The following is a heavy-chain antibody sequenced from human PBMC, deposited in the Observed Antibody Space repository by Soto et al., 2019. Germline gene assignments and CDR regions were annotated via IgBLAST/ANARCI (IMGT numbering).Heavy chain of an antibody. D-gene: IGHD6-19*01. CDR1: GYTFTSYD. J-gene: IGHJ1*01. Sequence: ASVKVSCKASGYTFTSYDINWVRQATGQGLEWMGWMNPNSGNTGYAQKFQGRVTMTRNTSISTAYMELSSLRSEDTAVYYCARVPRNRQWLVLFNIWGQGTLVTVSS. CDR3: ARVPRNRQWLVLFNI. V-gene: IGHV1-8*01. CDR2: MNPNSGNT.